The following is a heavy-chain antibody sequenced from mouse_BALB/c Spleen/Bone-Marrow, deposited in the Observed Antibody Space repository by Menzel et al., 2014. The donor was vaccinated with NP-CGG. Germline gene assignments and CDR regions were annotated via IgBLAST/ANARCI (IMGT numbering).Heavy chain of an antibody. V-gene: IGHV5-17*02. CDR3: SRSGSSSGYFDY. Sequence: EVQGVESGGGLVQPGGSRKLSCAASGFTFSSFAMHWVRQAPEKGLEWVAYISSGSSTIYYDDTEMGRFNISRDNPKNILFLHMTSLRSYDTAMYYCSRSGSSSGYFDYWGQGTTLTVSS. CDR1: GFTFSSFA. D-gene: IGHD1-1*01. J-gene: IGHJ2*01. CDR2: ISSGSSTI.